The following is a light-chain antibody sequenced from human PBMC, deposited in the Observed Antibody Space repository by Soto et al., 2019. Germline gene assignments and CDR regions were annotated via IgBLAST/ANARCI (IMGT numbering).Light chain of an antibody. CDR3: QQYGSPPIN. CDR1: QSVSIL. CDR2: GTS. J-gene: IGKJ5*01. Sequence: IVMTHSPATLSVSPWERATLSCRASQSVSILLAWYQQKPGQAPRLLMSGTSNRATGTPDRFSGSGSGTDFTLTISRLEPEDFAVYYCQQYGSPPINFGQGTRLEIK. V-gene: IGKV3-20*01.